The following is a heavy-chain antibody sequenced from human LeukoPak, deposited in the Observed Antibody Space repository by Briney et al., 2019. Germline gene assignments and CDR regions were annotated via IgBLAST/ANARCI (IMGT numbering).Heavy chain of an antibody. D-gene: IGHD4-17*01. CDR2: INPSGGST. V-gene: IGHV1-46*01. CDR3: ARDRRSDTVTRTRKHYYGMDV. J-gene: IGHJ6*02. CDR1: GYTFTSYY. Sequence: VSVKVSCKASGYTFTSYYMHWVRQAPGQGLEWMGIINPSGGSTSYAQKFQGRVTMTRDTSTSTVYMELSSLRSEDTAVYYCARDRRSDTVTRTRKHYYGMDVWGQGTTVTVSS.